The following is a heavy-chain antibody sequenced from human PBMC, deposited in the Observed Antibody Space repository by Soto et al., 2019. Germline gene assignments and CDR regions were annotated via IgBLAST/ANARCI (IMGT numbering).Heavy chain of an antibody. CDR2: ISGSGSGT. J-gene: IGHJ6*01. D-gene: IGHD6-19*01. CDR3: AKEKTGGHSSGWFHYSYGMDV. V-gene: IGHV3-23*01. CDR1: GFTFSTYP. Sequence: QLLESGGGLVQPGGSLRLSCAASGFTFSTYPMTWVRQAPGRGLEWVSGISGSGSGTYYGDSVRGRFTISRDNSKKILYLQMSRLRAEDTAIYYCAKEKTGGHSSGWFHYSYGMDVWGQGTPVTVSS.